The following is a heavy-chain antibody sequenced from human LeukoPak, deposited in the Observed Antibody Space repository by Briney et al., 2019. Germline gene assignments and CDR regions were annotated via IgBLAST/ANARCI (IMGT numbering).Heavy chain of an antibody. CDR3: ARLNKPGWFDP. J-gene: IGHJ5*02. CDR1: GFTFISYA. Sequence: GGPLRLSCAASGFTFISYAIHWVRQAPGKGLEWVAVISFHGTDSFYADSVKGRFTISRDNSKNTLYLQMSSLRADDTAVYYCARLNKPGWFDPWGQGTLVTVSS. CDR2: ISFHGTDS. V-gene: IGHV3-30*04. D-gene: IGHD1-14*01.